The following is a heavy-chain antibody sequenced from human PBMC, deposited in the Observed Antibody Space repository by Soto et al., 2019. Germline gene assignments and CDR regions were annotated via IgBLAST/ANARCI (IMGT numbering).Heavy chain of an antibody. CDR2: ISSSSSYI. D-gene: IGHD3-22*01. J-gene: IGHJ4*02. V-gene: IGHV3-21*01. CDR3: ARDLGPHMIVVDSRAPTEFDY. Sequence: PGGSLRLSCNFTFSMYSMNWVRQAPGKGLEWVSSISSSSSYIYYADSVKGRFTISRDNAKNSLYLQMNSLRAEGTAVYYCARDLGPHMIVVDSRAPTEFDYWGQGTLVTVSS. CDR1: FTFSMYS.